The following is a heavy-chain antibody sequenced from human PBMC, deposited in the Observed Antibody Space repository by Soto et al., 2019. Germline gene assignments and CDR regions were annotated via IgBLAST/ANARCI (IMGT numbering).Heavy chain of an antibody. V-gene: IGHV1-18*01. J-gene: IGHJ6*02. CDR1: GYTFTSYG. CDR2: ISAYNGNT. CDR3: AREYYDFWSGYYSGPRAYYYYGMEV. Sequence: ASVKVSCKASGYTFTSYGISWVRQAPGQGLEWMGWISAYNGNTNYAQKLQGRVTMTTDTSTSTAYMELRSLRSDDTAVYYCAREYYDFWSGYYSGPRAYYYYGMEVWGQGTTVTVSS. D-gene: IGHD3-3*01.